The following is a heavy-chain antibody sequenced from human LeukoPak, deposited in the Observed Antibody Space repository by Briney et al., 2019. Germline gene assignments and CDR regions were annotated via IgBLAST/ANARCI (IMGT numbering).Heavy chain of an antibody. D-gene: IGHD1-26*01. CDR3: ARIARVGATSYYYYGMDV. V-gene: IGHV3-23*01. Sequence: GGSLRLSCAASGFTFSSYAMSWVRQAPGKGLEWVSAISGSGGSTYYADSVKGRFTISRDNSKNTLYLQMNSLRAEDTAVYYCARIARVGATSYYYYGMDVWGQGTTVTVSS. CDR1: GFTFSSYA. CDR2: ISGSGGST. J-gene: IGHJ6*02.